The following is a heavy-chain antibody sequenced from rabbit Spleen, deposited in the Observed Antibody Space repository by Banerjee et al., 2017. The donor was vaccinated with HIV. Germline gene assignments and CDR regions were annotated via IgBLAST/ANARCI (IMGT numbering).Heavy chain of an antibody. J-gene: IGHJ4*01. CDR2: INAVTGKA. D-gene: IGHD4-1*01. V-gene: IGHV1S45*01. CDR3: ARDLAGVVGWNFYL. Sequence: QEQLTESGGDLVQPGGSLTLSCKASGFDFTNYYISWVRQAPGKGLVWIACINAVTGKAVYASWAKGRFTISRTSSTTVTLQMTSLTAADTATYFCARDLAGVVGWNFYLWGPGTLVTVS. CDR1: GFDFTNYY.